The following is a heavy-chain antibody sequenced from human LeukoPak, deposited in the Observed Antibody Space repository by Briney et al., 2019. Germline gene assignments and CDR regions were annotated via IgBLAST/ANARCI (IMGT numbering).Heavy chain of an antibody. CDR3: ARTPAYDCSSTSCYHPSYYYYMDV. CDR1: GDSISSSSYS. Sequence: SETLSLTCTVSGDSISSSSYSWGWIRQPPGKGPEWIGSINFSGSTYNNPSLQSRVTLSVDTSKNQFSLKLSSVTAADTAVYYCARTPAYDCSSTSCYHPSYYYYMDVWGKGTTVTVSS. J-gene: IGHJ6*03. D-gene: IGHD2-2*01. CDR2: INFSGST. V-gene: IGHV4-39*07.